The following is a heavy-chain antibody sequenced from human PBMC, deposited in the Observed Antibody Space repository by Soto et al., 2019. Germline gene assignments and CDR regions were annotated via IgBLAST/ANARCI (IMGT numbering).Heavy chain of an antibody. J-gene: IGHJ4*02. CDR1: GYTFTSYD. CDR2: MNPNSGNT. V-gene: IGHV1-8*01. D-gene: IGHD6-13*01. CDR3: ARDDSSNLGYFDY. Sequence: GASVKVSCKASGYTFTSYDINWVRQATGQGLEWMGWMNPNSGNTGYAQKFQGRVTMTRNTSISTAYMELSSLRSEDTAVYYCARDDSSNLGYFDYWGQGTLVTVSS.